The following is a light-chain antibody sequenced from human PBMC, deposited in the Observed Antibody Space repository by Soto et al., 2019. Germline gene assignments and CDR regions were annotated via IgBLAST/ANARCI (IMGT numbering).Light chain of an antibody. V-gene: IGKV3-20*01. Sequence: EVVLTQSPGTLSLSPGERATLPCRASQSVGNNYLAWYQQKPGQAPRLLIYDASTRATGIPDRFSGSGSGTDFTLSISRLEPEDFAVYYCQQYGSSPYTFGLGTKLEIK. CDR1: QSVGNNY. CDR3: QQYGSSPYT. CDR2: DAS. J-gene: IGKJ2*01.